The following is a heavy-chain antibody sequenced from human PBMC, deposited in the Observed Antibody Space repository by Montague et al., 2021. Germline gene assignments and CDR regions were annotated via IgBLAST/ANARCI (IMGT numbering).Heavy chain of an antibody. CDR3: TRGEVAVTGIDY. V-gene: IGHV4-34*01. D-gene: IGHD6-19*01. CDR2: ISHTGST. Sequence: SETLSLTCTVYGGSLSGYIWNWIRQRQGRDLEWIGQISHTGSTSYNPSLKSRVTMSVDTSENHVSLRLSSVTAADTAVYYCTRGEVAVTGIDYWGQGALVTVSS. CDR1: GGSLSGYI. J-gene: IGHJ4*02.